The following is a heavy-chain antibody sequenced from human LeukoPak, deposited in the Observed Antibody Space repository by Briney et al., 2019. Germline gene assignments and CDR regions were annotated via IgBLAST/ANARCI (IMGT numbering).Heavy chain of an antibody. V-gene: IGHV3-48*03. CDR2: ISSSGSTI. D-gene: IGHD2-21*02. CDR3: ARDPGAVAYCGGDCYSDN. J-gene: IGHJ4*02. CDR1: GFTFSSYE. Sequence: GGSLRLSCAASGFTFSSYEMNWVRQAPGKGLEWVSYISSSGSTIYYADSVKGRFTISRDNAKNSLYLQMNSLRAEDTAVYYCARDPGAVAYCGGDCYSDNWGQGTLVTVSS.